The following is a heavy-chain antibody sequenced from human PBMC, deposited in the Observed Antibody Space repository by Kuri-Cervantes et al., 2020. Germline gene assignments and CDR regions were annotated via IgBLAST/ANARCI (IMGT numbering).Heavy chain of an antibody. J-gene: IGHJ2*01. CDR2: IFSSGRT. CDR1: GGSMSLFF. D-gene: IGHD1-26*01. Sequence: SETLSLTCTVSGGSMSLFFWTWIRQSPGRGLEWVGHIFSSGRTDSNPSLNGRVTTALDTSMKKFSLNLASVTAADTAVYYCVRGRNWYFDLWGRGTLVTVSS. CDR3: VRGRNWYFDL. V-gene: IGHV4-59*08.